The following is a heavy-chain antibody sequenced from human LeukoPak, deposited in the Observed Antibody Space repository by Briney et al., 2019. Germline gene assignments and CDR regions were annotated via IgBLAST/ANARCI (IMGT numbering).Heavy chain of an antibody. CDR3: ARGKIFGVVTYYYYMDV. CDR1: GGSFSRYY. V-gene: IGHV4-34*01. D-gene: IGHD3-3*01. J-gene: IGHJ6*03. Sequence: SDTLSLTCAVNGGSFSRYYWSWIRQPPGKGLEWIGEINHSGSTNYNPSLKSRVTISVDTSKNQFSLKLSSVTAADTAVYYCARGKIFGVVTYYYYMDVWGKGTTVTVSS. CDR2: INHSGST.